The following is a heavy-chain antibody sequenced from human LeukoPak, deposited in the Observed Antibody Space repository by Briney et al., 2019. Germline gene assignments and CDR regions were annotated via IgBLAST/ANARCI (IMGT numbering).Heavy chain of an antibody. CDR1: GFTFSSYA. CDR2: ISYDGSNK. J-gene: IGHJ4*02. Sequence: GGSLRLSCAASGFTFSSYAMHRVRQAPGKGLEWVAVISYDGSNKYYADSVKGRFTVSRDNSKNTLYLQVNSLRAEDTAVYYCARSRNADYWGQGTLVTVSS. V-gene: IGHV3-30*04. CDR3: ARSRNADY.